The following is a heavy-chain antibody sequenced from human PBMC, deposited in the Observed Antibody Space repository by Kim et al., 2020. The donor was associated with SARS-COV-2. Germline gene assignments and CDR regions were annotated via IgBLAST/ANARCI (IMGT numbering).Heavy chain of an antibody. J-gene: IGHJ4*01. Sequence: SETLSLTCTVSGASISSSIYYWGWIRQSPGNGLEWIGSIYFSGSTYYNPSLRSRVTISVDTSKNQFALKLSSVTAADTAVYYCVRDLANYYESSGSFDY. CDR2: IYFSGST. CDR1: GASISSSIYY. CDR3: VRDLANYYESSGSFDY. V-gene: IGHV4-39*06. D-gene: IGHD3-22*01.